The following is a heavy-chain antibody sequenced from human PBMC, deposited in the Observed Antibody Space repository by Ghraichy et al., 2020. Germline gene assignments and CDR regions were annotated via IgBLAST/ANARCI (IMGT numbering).Heavy chain of an antibody. Sequence: GGSLRLSCAASGFTFSSYGMHWVRQAPGKGLEWVAVIWYDGSNKYYADSVKGRFTISRDNSKNTLYLQMNSLRAEDTAVYYCARDSTQFDVVVAATDIDYWGQGTLVTVSS. J-gene: IGHJ4*02. CDR2: IWYDGSNK. D-gene: IGHD2-15*01. V-gene: IGHV3-33*01. CDR1: GFTFSSYG. CDR3: ARDSTQFDVVVAATDIDY.